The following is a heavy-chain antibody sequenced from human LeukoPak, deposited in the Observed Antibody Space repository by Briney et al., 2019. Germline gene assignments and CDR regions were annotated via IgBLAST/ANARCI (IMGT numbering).Heavy chain of an antibody. Sequence: GGSLRLSCAASGFSIRTYYMSWVRQVPGKGLEWVSVIYSGGTIRYADSVKGRFTFSRDNFKDTLNLQMNSLRADGTAVYYCVRAVHHNFYSDSSGYYGDAFDVWGQGTVVTVSS. CDR3: VRAVHHNFYSDSSGYYGDAFDV. V-gene: IGHV3-53*01. D-gene: IGHD3-22*01. CDR1: GFSIRTYY. J-gene: IGHJ3*01. CDR2: IYSGGTI.